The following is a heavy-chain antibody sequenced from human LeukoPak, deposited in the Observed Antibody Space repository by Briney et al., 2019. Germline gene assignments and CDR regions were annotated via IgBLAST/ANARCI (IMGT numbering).Heavy chain of an antibody. Sequence: GASVTVSCKASGGTFSSYAISWVRQAPGQGLEWMGGIIPIFGTANYAQKFQGRVTITADESTSTAYMELSSLRSEDTAVYYCARIRGIGDYYYYYMDVWGKGTTVTVSS. CDR1: GGTFSSYA. V-gene: IGHV1-69*13. J-gene: IGHJ6*03. CDR2: IIPIFGTA. D-gene: IGHD3-10*01. CDR3: ARIRGIGDYYYYYMDV.